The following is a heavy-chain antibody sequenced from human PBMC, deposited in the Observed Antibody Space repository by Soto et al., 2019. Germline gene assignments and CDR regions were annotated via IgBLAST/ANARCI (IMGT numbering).Heavy chain of an antibody. V-gene: IGHV1-3*01. Sequence: ASVKVSCKASGYTFTSYAMHWVRQAPGQRLEWMGWINAGNGNTKYSQKFQGRVTITRDTSASTAYMELSSLRSEDTAVYYCATLPPYYDSSGYPFDFWGQGSLVIVSS. D-gene: IGHD3-22*01. CDR3: ATLPPYYDSSGYPFDF. CDR1: GYTFTSYA. J-gene: IGHJ4*02. CDR2: INAGNGNT.